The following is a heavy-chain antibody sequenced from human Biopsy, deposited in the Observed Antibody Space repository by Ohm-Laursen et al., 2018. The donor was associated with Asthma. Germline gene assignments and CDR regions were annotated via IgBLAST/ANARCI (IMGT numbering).Heavy chain of an antibody. J-gene: IGHJ6*02. CDR1: GGSINSSTW. V-gene: IGHV4-4*01. CDR3: ARRITIFGVVQKDHGMDA. CDR2: ISYGGKT. Sequence: PGTLSLTCTVSGGSINSSTWWSWVRQPPGKGLEWIGYISYGGKTSYNPSLQNRVTISRDTSKNQFSLRLTSVTAADSAVYFCARRITIFGVVQKDHGMDAWGQGTTVIVSS. D-gene: IGHD3-3*01.